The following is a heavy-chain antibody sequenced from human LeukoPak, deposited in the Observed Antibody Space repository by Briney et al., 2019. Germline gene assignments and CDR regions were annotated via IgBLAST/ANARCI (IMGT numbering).Heavy chain of an antibody. CDR3: TRDLGGFGGGYYYYYMDV. J-gene: IGHJ6*03. Sequence: GGSLRLSCTASGFTFGDYAMSWFRQAPGKGLEWVGFIRSKAYGGTTEYAASVKGRFTISRDDSKSIAYLQMNSLKAEDTAVYYCTRDLGGFGGGYYYYYMDVWGKGTTVTVSS. D-gene: IGHD3-10*01. CDR1: GFTFGDYA. V-gene: IGHV3-49*03. CDR2: IRSKAYGGTT.